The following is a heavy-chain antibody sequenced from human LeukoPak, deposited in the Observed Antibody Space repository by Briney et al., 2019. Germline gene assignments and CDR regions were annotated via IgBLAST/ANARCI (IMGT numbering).Heavy chain of an antibody. D-gene: IGHD1/OR15-1a*01. V-gene: IGHV1-46*01. CDR3: ARDRRTNSDEGWYFDL. CDR2: INPSGGST. Sequence: ASVKVSYKASGYTFTSYYMHWVRQAPGQGLEWMGIINPSGGSTSYAQKFQGRVTMTRDTSTSTVYMELSSLRSEDTAVYYCARDRRTNSDEGWYFDLWGRGTLVTVSS. CDR1: GYTFTSYY. J-gene: IGHJ2*01.